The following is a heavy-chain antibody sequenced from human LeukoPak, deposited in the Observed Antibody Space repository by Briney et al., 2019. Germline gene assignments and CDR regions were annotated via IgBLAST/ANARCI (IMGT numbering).Heavy chain of an antibody. CDR3: AKEEGVVVVAH. D-gene: IGHD2-15*01. Sequence: GGSLRLSCAASGFTFSSYEMNWVRQAPGKGLEWVSYISSSGSTIYYADSVKGRFTISRDNAKNSLYLQMNSLRAEDTAVYYCAKEEGVVVVAHWGQGTLVTVSS. J-gene: IGHJ1*01. V-gene: IGHV3-48*03. CDR2: ISSSGSTI. CDR1: GFTFSSYE.